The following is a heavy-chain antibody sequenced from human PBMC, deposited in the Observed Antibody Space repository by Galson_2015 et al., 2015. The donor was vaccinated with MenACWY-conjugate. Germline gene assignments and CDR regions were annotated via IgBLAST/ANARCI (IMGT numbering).Heavy chain of an antibody. D-gene: IGHD3-3*01. J-gene: IGHJ6*02. CDR1: GGTFSIYA. CDR3: ARGPILEWLLSPRNHNYYGMDV. Sequence: SVKVSCKASGGTFSIYAISWVRQAPGQGLEWMGGIIPIFGTANYAQKFQGRVTITADESTSTAYMELSSLRSEDTAVYYCARGPILEWLLSPRNHNYYGMDVWGQGTTVTVSS. CDR2: IIPIFGTA. V-gene: IGHV1-69*13.